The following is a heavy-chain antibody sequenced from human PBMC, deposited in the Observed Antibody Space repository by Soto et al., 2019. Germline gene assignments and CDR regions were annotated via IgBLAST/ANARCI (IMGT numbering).Heavy chain of an antibody. J-gene: IGHJ4*02. CDR1: GFTFSSYA. V-gene: IGHV3-23*01. CDR3: ARRGSGSYYDY. Sequence: EVQLLESGGGLVQPGGSLRLSCAASGFTFSSYAMRWVRQAPVKGLEWVSAISGSGGSTYYADSVKGRVTISRDNSKNTLYLQMNSMRAEVTAVYYCARRGSGSYYDYWGQGTLVRVSS. D-gene: IGHD1-26*01. CDR2: ISGSGGST.